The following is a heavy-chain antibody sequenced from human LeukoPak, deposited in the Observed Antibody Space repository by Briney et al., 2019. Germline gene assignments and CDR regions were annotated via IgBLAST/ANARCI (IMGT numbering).Heavy chain of an antibody. Sequence: PSETLSLTCTVSGGSISSYYWSWIRQPAGKGLEWIGRIYTSGSTNYNPSLKSRVTISVDKSKNQFSLKLSSVTAADTAVYYCASDQTYYDFWRGPLYYYMDVWGKGTTVTVSS. CDR3: ASDQTYYDFWRGPLYYYMDV. CDR2: IYTSGST. V-gene: IGHV4-4*07. D-gene: IGHD3-3*01. CDR1: GGSISSYY. J-gene: IGHJ6*03.